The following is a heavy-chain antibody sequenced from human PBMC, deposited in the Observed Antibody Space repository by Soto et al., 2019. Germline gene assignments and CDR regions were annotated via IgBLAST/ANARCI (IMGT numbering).Heavy chain of an antibody. V-gene: IGHV4-38-2*02. D-gene: IGHD3-22*01. Sequence: PSETLSLTCSVSGCSISSGYYCGCRRQPPGEWLEWILSIYHGGSTYYNPSLNIRVTLSIDMTNNHVSLILNSVTAADTAVYYCARVGPSVPYYYDSRTYKFAKWLDQWGQGTLVTVSS. CDR1: GCSISSGYY. J-gene: IGHJ5*02. CDR2: IYHGGST. CDR3: ARVGPSVPYYYDSRTYKFAKWLDQ.